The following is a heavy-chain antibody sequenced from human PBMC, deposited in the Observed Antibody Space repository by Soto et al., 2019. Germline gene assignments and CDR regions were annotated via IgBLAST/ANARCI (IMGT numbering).Heavy chain of an antibody. CDR3: ARNVDFWSGYYDY. CDR1: GGSISSGGYY. V-gene: IGHV4-31*03. Sequence: SETLSLTCTVSGGSISSGGYYWSWIRQHPGKGLEWIGYIYYSGSTYYNPSLKSRVTISVDTSKNQFSLKLSSVTAADTAVHYCARNVDFWSGYYDYWGQGTLVTVSS. J-gene: IGHJ4*02. CDR2: IYYSGST. D-gene: IGHD3-3*01.